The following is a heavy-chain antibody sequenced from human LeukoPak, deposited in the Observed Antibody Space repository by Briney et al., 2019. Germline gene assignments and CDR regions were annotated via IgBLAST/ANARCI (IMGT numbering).Heavy chain of an antibody. CDR3: ARETSQKGAHYMDV. D-gene: IGHD3-16*01. Sequence: SETLSLTCTVSGGSISSYYWSWIRQPPGKGLGYIGYIYYSGSTNYNPSLKSRVTISVDTSKNQFTLKLSSVTAADTAVYYCARETSQKGAHYMDVWGKGTTVTISS. V-gene: IGHV4-59*01. CDR1: GGSISSYY. CDR2: IYYSGST. J-gene: IGHJ6*03.